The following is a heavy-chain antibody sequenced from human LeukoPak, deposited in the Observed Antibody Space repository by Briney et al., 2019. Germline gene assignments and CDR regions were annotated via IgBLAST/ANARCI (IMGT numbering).Heavy chain of an antibody. D-gene: IGHD1-26*01. Sequence: GGSLRLSCAASGFTFSSYGMHWVRQAPGKGLEWVAVISYDGSNKYYADSVKGRFTISRDNSKNTLYLQMNSLRAEDTAVYYCAKSELRAFDIWGQGTMVTVSS. V-gene: IGHV3-30*18. J-gene: IGHJ3*02. CDR1: GFTFSSYG. CDR3: AKSELRAFDI. CDR2: ISYDGSNK.